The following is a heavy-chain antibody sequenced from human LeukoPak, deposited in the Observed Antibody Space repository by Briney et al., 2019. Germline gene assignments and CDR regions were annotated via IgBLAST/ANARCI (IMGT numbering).Heavy chain of an antibody. J-gene: IGHJ4*02. CDR3: ATVPPYSDRVPFDY. CDR1: GYSFTSYW. D-gene: IGHD2-15*01. V-gene: IGHV5-51*01. CDR2: IYPGDSDT. Sequence: GESPKISCKGSGYSFTSYWIGWVCQMPGKGLEWMGIIYPGDSDTRYSPSFQGQVTISADKSISTAYLQWSSLKASDTAMYYCATVPPYSDRVPFDYWGQGTLVTVSS.